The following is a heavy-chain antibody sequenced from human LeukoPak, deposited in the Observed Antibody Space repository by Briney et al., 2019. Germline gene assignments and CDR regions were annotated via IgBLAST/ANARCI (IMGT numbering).Heavy chain of an antibody. V-gene: IGHV1-2*04. D-gene: IGHD6-6*01. CDR1: GYTFNGYY. CDR2: INPSSGAT. CDR3: ARGDSSSFGHYYYYYYMDV. J-gene: IGHJ6*03. Sequence: ASVKVSCKASGYTFNGYYMHWVRQALGQGLEWMGWINPSSGATNYAQTMQGWVTMTRDTSISTAYMELSRLRSDDTAVYYCARGDSSSFGHYYYYYYMDVWGKGTTVTVSS.